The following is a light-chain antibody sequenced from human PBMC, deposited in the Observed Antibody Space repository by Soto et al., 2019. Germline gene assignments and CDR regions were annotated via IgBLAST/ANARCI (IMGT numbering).Light chain of an antibody. J-gene: IGLJ1*01. V-gene: IGLV2-8*01. CDR1: SRDVGGYNY. CDR2: VVS. Sequence: QSVLTQPPSASGSPGQSVTISCTGTSRDVGGYNYVSWYQQHPGKAPKLMIYVVSKRPSGVPDRFSGSKSGNTASLTVSGLQAEDEADYYCSSYAGSNNYVFGTGTKLTVL. CDR3: SSYAGSNNYV.